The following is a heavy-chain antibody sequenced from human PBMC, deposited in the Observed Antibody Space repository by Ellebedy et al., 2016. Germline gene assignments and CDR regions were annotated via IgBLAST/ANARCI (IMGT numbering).Heavy chain of an antibody. D-gene: IGHD3-16*01. CDR1: GFIFSRYD. CDR2: ISYDGTER. J-gene: IGHJ6*02. Sequence: GESLKISXAASGFIFSRYDIQWVRQAPGKGLEWVAFISYDGTERHYSDSVKGRFAISRDNSKNSLQLQMNSLRFEDSAVYFCARRLHAFGIGGYGMDVWGQGTTVTVSS. V-gene: IGHV3-30*03. CDR3: ARRLHAFGIGGYGMDV.